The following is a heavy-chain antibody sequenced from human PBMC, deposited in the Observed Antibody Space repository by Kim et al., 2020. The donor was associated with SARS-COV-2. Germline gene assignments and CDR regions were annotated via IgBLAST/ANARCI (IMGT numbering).Heavy chain of an antibody. V-gene: IGHV3-33*01. D-gene: IGHD3-3*01. Sequence: YAESLKGRFTIARDSTRGTLYLQMNSLRGEDTAVYYCARGSVYCWGVGGYWGQGTLVTVSS. CDR3: ARGSVYCWGVGGY. J-gene: IGHJ1*01.